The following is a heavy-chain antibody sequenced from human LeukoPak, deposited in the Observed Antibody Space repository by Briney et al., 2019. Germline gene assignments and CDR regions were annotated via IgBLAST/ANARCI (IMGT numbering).Heavy chain of an antibody. J-gene: IGHJ6*02. CDR3: ARDRDRRITMVRGGISYYGMDV. Sequence: GGSLRLSCAASGFTFSSYAMSWVRQAPGKGLEWVSAISTSGGSTYYADSVKGRFTISRDNSKNTLYLQMNSLRAEDTAVYYCARDRDRRITMVRGGISYYGMDVWGQGTTVTVSS. D-gene: IGHD3-10*01. V-gene: IGHV3-23*01. CDR1: GFTFSSYA. CDR2: ISTSGGST.